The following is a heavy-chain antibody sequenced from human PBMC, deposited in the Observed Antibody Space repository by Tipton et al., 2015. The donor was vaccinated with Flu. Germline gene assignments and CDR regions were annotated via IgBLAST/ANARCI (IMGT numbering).Heavy chain of an antibody. D-gene: IGHD2-2*01. V-gene: IGHV1-2*06. CDR3: ARDEIDIVVVPASDVFDY. Sequence: QLVQSGAEVKKPGASVKVSCKASGYSFTDYYIHWVRQAPGQGLEWMGRINPNSGGTNYAQKFRGRLTMTRDTSISTAYMELSRLRSDDAAVYYCARDEIDIVVVPASDVFDYWGQGTPATVSS. CDR1: GYSFTDYY. J-gene: IGHJ4*02. CDR2: INPNSGGT.